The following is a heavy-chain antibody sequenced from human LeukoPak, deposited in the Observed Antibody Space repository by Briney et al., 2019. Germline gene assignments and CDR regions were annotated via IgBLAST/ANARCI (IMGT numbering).Heavy chain of an antibody. CDR1: GFTFRSYA. V-gene: IGHV3-23*01. CDR2: ISGSGTST. Sequence: QSGGSLRLSCAASGFTFRSYAMSRVRQAPGKGLEWVLAISGSGTSTYYADSVKGRFTISRDNSKNTLYLQMNSLRAEDTAVYYCEGTYYYDSSDDYWGQGTLVTVSS. D-gene: IGHD3-22*01. J-gene: IGHJ4*02. CDR3: EGTYYYDSSDDY.